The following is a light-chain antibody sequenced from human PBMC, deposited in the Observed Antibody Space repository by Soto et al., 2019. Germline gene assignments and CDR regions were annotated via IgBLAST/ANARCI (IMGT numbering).Light chain of an antibody. Sequence: EIVLTQSPVTLSLSLGERATLSCRASLSLSSSYLAWYQQKPGQAPRLLIYGASSRATGIPDRFSGSGSGTVFTLTISRLEPEDFAVYYCQQYGSSPPYTFGQGTKLEIK. V-gene: IGKV3-20*01. CDR1: LSLSSSY. CDR2: GAS. CDR3: QQYGSSPPYT. J-gene: IGKJ2*01.